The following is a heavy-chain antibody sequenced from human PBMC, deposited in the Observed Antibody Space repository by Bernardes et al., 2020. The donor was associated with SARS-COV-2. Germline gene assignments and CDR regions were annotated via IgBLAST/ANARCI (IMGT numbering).Heavy chain of an antibody. CDR2: IFYSGNT. Sequence: SETLSLTCTVSGGSISSIDYYWAWLLQPPGKGLEWIGTIFYSGNTYYNPSLKSRLTISVDTSKNQFSLKLSSVTAADTAVYYCARQEIHPFGHFYGMDVWGQGTTVTVSS. CDR3: ARQEIHPFGHFYGMDV. D-gene: IGHD3-3*01. J-gene: IGHJ6*02. CDR1: GGSISSIDYY. V-gene: IGHV4-39*01.